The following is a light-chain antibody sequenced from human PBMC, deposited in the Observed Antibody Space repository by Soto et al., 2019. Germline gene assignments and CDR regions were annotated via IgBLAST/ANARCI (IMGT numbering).Light chain of an antibody. J-gene: IGLJ2*01. Sequence: QSVLTQPPSASGTPGQRVTISCSGSSSNIGSNTVNCYQQLPGTAATLLIYSNNQRPSGVPARFSGSKSATSASLAISGRQSEDEADYYCAAWDASLNGVVFGGGTKVTVL. CDR3: AAWDASLNGVV. V-gene: IGLV1-44*01. CDR1: SSNIGSNT. CDR2: SNN.